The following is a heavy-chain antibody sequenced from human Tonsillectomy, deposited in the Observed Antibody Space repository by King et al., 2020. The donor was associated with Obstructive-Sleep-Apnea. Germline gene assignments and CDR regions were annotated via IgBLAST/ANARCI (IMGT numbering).Heavy chain of an antibody. CDR3: AKDYAPYSSGCETNDY. Sequence: VELVESGGGVVQPGRSLRLSCAASGFTFSSYGLHWVSQAPGKGLVGVAVISYDGSNKYYVDSVKGRFTISRDNSKNRMYLQMNSLIAEDTAVYYCAKDYAPYSSGCETNDYWGQGTLVTVSS. J-gene: IGHJ4*02. CDR1: GFTFSSYG. CDR2: ISYDGSNK. V-gene: IGHV3-30*18. D-gene: IGHD6-19*01.